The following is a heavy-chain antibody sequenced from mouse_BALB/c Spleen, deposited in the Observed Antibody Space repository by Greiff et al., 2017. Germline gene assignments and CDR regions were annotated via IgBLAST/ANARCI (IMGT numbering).Heavy chain of an antibody. J-gene: IGHJ3*01. CDR1: GYSITSDYA. CDR3: ARGEDYDGTWFAY. Sequence: EVQLVESGPGLVKPSQSLSLTCTVTGYSITSDYAWNWIRQFPGNKLEWMGYISYSGSTSYNPSLKSRISITRDTSKNQFFLQLNSVTTEDTATYYCARGEDYDGTWFAYWGQGTLVTVSA. V-gene: IGHV3-2*02. CDR2: ISYSGST. D-gene: IGHD2-4*01.